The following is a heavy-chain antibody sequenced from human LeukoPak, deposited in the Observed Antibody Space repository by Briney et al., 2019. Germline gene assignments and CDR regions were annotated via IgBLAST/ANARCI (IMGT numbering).Heavy chain of an antibody. D-gene: IGHD7-27*01. V-gene: IGHV4-34*01. CDR1: GGSFSGYY. CDR2: INHSGST. J-gene: IGHJ4*02. CDR3: ARDPGPMIDY. Sequence: PSETLSLTCAVYGGSFSGYYWSWIRQPPGKGLEWIGEINHSGSTNYNPSLKSRVTISVDTSKNQFPLKLSSVTAADTAVYYCARDPGPMIDYWGQGTLVTVSS.